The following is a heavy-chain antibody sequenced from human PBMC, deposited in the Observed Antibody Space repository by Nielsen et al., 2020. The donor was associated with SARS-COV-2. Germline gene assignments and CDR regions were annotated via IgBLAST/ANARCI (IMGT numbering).Heavy chain of an antibody. CDR2: MNPNSGNT. V-gene: IGHV1-8*01. D-gene: IGHD3-10*02. Sequence: WVRQAPGQGLEWMGWMNPNSGNTGYAQKFQGRVTMTRSTSISTAYMELSSLRSEDTAVYYCARVLFRADAFDIWGQGTMVTVSS. J-gene: IGHJ3*02. CDR3: ARVLFRADAFDI.